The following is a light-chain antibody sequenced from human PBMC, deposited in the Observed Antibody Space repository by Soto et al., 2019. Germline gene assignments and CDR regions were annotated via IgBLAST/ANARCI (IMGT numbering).Light chain of an antibody. CDR3: EQYNSYSPMT. V-gene: IGKV1-5*03. CDR2: KAS. CDR1: QSISSR. Sequence: DIQMTQSPSPLSASVGDRVTITCRASQSISSRLAWYQQKPGKAPKLLSYKASSLESGVPSRFSGSGSGTEFTLTIRSLQPDDFASYYCEQYNSYSPMTFGKGTELEIK. J-gene: IGKJ2*01.